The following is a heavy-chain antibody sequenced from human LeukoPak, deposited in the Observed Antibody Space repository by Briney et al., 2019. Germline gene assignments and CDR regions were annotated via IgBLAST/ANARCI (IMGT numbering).Heavy chain of an antibody. CDR2: IKQDGSEK. J-gene: IGHJ4*02. CDR3: AKDWGEYFDYVWGSFTSFDF. V-gene: IGHV3-7*03. CDR1: GVTLSSYW. Sequence: GGSLRLSCAASGVTLSSYWMGWVRQAPGKGLEWVASIKQDGSEKYYVDSVKGRFTISRDNSKNTLYLQMNSLRAEDTAVYYCAKDWGEYFDYVWGSFTSFDFWGQGTLVTVSS. D-gene: IGHD3-16*01.